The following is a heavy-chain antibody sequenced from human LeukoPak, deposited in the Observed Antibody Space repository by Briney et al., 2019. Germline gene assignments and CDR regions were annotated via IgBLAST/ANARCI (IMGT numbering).Heavy chain of an antibody. Sequence: GGSLRLSCAASGFTFSSYGMHWVRQAPGKGLEWVAVIWYDGSNKYYADSVKGRFTISRDNSKNTLYLQMNSLRAEDTAVYYCARAGCSSTSCYVSSYYFDYWGQGTLVTVSS. J-gene: IGHJ4*02. V-gene: IGHV3-33*01. D-gene: IGHD2-2*01. CDR1: GFTFSSYG. CDR2: IWYDGSNK. CDR3: ARAGCSSTSCYVSSYYFDY.